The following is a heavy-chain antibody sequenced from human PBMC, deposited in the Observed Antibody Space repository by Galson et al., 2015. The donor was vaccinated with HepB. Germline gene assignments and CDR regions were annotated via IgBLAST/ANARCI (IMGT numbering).Heavy chain of an antibody. D-gene: IGHD2-2*02. Sequence: SVKVSCKASGYTFTSYDINWVRQATRQGLEWVGWMNPNSGNTGYAQKFQGRVTMTRNTSISTAYMELSSLRSEDTAVYYCARGRRGRYCSSTSCYRGMDVWGQGTTVTVSS. V-gene: IGHV1-8*01. CDR2: MNPNSGNT. CDR3: ARGRRGRYCSSTSCYRGMDV. J-gene: IGHJ6*02. CDR1: GYTFTSYD.